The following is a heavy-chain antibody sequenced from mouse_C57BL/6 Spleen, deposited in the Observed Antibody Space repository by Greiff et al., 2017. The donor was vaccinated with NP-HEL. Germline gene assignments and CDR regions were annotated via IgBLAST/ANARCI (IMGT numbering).Heavy chain of an antibody. D-gene: IGHD1-1*01. CDR3: ARTLITTVVGPFAY. CDR1: GYTFTDYY. V-gene: IGHV1-26*01. J-gene: IGHJ3*01. CDR2: INPNNGGT. Sequence: EVQLQQSGPELVKPGASVKISCKASGYTFTDYYMNWVKQSHGKSLEWIGDINPNNGGTSYNQKFKGKATLTVDKSSSTAYMELRSLTSEDSAVYYCARTLITTVVGPFAYWGQGTLVTVSA.